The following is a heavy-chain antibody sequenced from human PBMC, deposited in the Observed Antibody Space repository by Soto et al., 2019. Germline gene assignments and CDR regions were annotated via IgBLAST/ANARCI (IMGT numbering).Heavy chain of an antibody. D-gene: IGHD3-3*01. CDR3: AKPRGAFGAVYGMDV. Sequence: GGSLRLSCAASGFTVSSNYMSWVRQAPGKGLEWISIIYSAGNTYYADSVKGRFTISRDNSKNTLYLQMNSLGAEDTAVYYCAKPRGAFGAVYGMDVWGQGTTVTVSS. CDR1: GFTVSSNY. V-gene: IGHV3-66*04. CDR2: IYSAGNT. J-gene: IGHJ6*02.